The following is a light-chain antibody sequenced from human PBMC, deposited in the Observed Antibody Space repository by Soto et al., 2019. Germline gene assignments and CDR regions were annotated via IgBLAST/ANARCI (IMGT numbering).Light chain of an antibody. J-gene: IGKJ5*01. CDR1: QALRSSY. Sequence: EIVLTQSPATLSLSPGERATLSCGASQALRSSYLAWYQQKPGLAPXLLIXATSSRATGIPDRFSGGGSGTDFTLTINKLEPEEFAVYYCQQYGTSPRSITFGQGTRLEIK. V-gene: IGKV3D-20*01. CDR3: QQYGTSPRSIT. CDR2: ATS.